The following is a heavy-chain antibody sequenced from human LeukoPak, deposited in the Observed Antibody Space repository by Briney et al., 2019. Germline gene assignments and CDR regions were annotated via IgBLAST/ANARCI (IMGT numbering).Heavy chain of an antibody. Sequence: GGSLRLSCAASGFSFSSYTMNWVRQAPGKGLEWVSIISSSSSYIYYADLVKGRFTISRDNAKNALYLQMNSLRVEDTAVYYCARDGRCGGDCYASWGQGTLVTVSS. CDR1: GFSFSSYT. CDR3: ARDGRCGGDCYAS. D-gene: IGHD2-21*02. V-gene: IGHV3-21*01. J-gene: IGHJ4*02. CDR2: ISSSSSYI.